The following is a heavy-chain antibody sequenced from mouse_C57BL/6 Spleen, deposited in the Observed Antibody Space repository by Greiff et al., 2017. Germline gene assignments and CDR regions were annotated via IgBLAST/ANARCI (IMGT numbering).Heavy chain of an antibody. D-gene: IGHD2-10*02. J-gene: IGHJ4*01. CDR3: ARSGYDYYAMDY. Sequence: VQLQQSGPELVKPGASVTISCKASGYAFSSSWMNWVKQRPGKGLEWIGRIYPGDGDNNYNGKFKGKATLTADKSSSSAYMQLSSLTSKDSAVYFCARSGYDYYAMDYWGQGTSVTVSS. CDR1: GYAFSSSW. CDR2: IYPGDGDN. V-gene: IGHV1-82*01.